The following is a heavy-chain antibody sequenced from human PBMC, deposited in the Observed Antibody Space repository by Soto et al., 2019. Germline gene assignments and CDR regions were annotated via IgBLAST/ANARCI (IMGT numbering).Heavy chain of an antibody. CDR3: ARVIAARQNGMDV. D-gene: IGHD6-6*01. CDR2: INPNGGGT. Sequence: ASVKVSCKASGYTFTGYYMHWVRQAPGQGLEWMGWINPNGGGTNYAQKFQGRVTMTRDTSISTPYMELSRLRSDDTAVYYCARVIAARQNGMDVWGQGTTVTVSS. CDR1: GYTFTGYY. J-gene: IGHJ6*02. V-gene: IGHV1-2*02.